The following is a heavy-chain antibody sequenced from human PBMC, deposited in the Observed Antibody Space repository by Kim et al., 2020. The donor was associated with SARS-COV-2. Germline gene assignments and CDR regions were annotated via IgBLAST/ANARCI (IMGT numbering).Heavy chain of an antibody. CDR1: GFTFSSYA. J-gene: IGHJ4*02. V-gene: IGHV3-30-3*01. CDR3: ARDSITFGGVILGGYFDY. D-gene: IGHD3-16*01. CDR2: ISYDGSNK. Sequence: GGSLRLSCAASGFTFSSYAMHWVRQAPGKGLEWVAVISYDGSNKYYADSVKGRFTISRDNSKNTLYLQMNSLRAEDTAVYYCARDSITFGGVILGGYFDYWGQGTLVTVSS.